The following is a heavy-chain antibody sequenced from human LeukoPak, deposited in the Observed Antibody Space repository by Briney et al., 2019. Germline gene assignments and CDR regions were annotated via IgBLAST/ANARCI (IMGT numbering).Heavy chain of an antibody. D-gene: IGHD2-15*01. J-gene: IGHJ4*02. V-gene: IGHV3-21*01. CDR1: GFTFSSYA. CDR3: ARGPDCSGGSCYSGSDY. CDR2: ISSSSSYI. Sequence: GGSLRLSCAASGFTFSSYAMSWVRQAPGKGLEWVSSISSSSSYIYYADSVKGRFTISRDNAKNSLYLQMNSLRAEDTAVYYCARGPDCSGGSCYSGSDYWGQGTLVTVSS.